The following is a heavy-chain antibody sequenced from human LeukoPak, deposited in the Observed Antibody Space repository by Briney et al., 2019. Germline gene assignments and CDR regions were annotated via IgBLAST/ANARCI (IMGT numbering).Heavy chain of an antibody. D-gene: IGHD1-26*01. CDR3: ARLSEGSGTSYFDY. Sequence: TSETLSLTCTVSGGSVNSANSYWSWIRQPPGKGLEWIGNIYYSGSTNYNPSLKSRVTISVDTSKNQFSLKLSSVTAADTAVYYCARLSEGSGTSYFDYWGQGTLVTVSS. V-gene: IGHV4-61*01. J-gene: IGHJ4*02. CDR2: IYYSGST. CDR1: GGSVNSANSY.